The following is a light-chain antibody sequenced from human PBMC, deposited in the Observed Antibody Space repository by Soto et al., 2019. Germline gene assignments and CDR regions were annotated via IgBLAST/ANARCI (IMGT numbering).Light chain of an antibody. CDR1: QSVSSN. J-gene: IGKJ2*01. Sequence: EIVMTQSPATLSVSPGERATLSCRASQSVSSNLAWYQQKPGQGPRLLISGASTRATGIQARFSGSGSWTEFTLTISSLQSEEFAVYYCQQYNYWPYTFGQGTKLEIK. CDR2: GAS. V-gene: IGKV3-15*01. CDR3: QQYNYWPYT.